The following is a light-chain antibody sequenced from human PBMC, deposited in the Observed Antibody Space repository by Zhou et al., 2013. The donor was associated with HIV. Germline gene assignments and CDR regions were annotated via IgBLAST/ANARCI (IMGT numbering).Light chain of an antibody. CDR1: QSLSSTYLAY. CDR3: QQYGTSPET. J-gene: IGKJ1*01. CDR2: GAS. V-gene: IGKV3-20*01. Sequence: EVVLTQSPGTLSLSPGSRATLSCRASQSLSSTYLAYLAWYQQKPGQAPRLLVYGASIRATGIPDRFSGSGSGTDFTLTISRLEPEDVAMYYCQQYGTSPETFGQGTKVEIK.